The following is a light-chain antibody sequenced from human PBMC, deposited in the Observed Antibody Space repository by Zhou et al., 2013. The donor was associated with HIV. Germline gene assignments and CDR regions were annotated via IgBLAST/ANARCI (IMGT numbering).Light chain of an antibody. V-gene: IGKV4-1*01. CDR2: WAS. Sequence: DIVMTQSPKSLAVSLGERATINCRSSQSIFSRYKNENYLAWYQQKPGQPPKLLIYWASTREPGVPERFSGGGSGTEFSLTIASLQAEDVAVYYCQQXHTTPLTFGGGTTVEV. CDR1: QSIFSRYKNENY. J-gene: IGKJ4*01. CDR3: QQXHTTPLT.